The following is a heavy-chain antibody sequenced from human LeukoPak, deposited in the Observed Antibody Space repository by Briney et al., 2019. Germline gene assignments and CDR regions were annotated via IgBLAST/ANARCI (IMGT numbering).Heavy chain of an antibody. J-gene: IGHJ4*02. CDR3: ARRVSRKRWLQFSRGFDY. CDR1: GGSFSGYY. Sequence: SETLSLTCAVYGGSFSGYYWSWIRQPPGKGLEWIGEINHSGSTNYNPSLKSRVTISVDTSKNQFSLKLSSVTAADTAVYYCARRVSRKRWLQFSRGFDYWGQGTLVTVSS. V-gene: IGHV4-34*01. D-gene: IGHD5-24*01. CDR2: INHSGST.